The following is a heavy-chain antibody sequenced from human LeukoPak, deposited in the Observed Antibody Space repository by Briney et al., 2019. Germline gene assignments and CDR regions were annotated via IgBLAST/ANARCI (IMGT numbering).Heavy chain of an antibody. CDR2: INPSGGST. CDR3: ARGRATMVVTPDDAFDI. J-gene: IGHJ3*02. D-gene: IGHD4-23*01. Sequence: GASVKVSCKASGYTFTRYYMHWVRQAPGQGLEWMGIINPSGGSTSYAQKFQGRVTMTRDTSTSTVYMELSSLRSEDTAVYYCARGRATMVVTPDDAFDIWGQGTMVTVSS. V-gene: IGHV1-46*01. CDR1: GYTFTRYY.